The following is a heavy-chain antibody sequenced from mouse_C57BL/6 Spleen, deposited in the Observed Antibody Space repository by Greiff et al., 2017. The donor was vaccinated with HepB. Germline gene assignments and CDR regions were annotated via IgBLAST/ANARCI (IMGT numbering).Heavy chain of an antibody. CDR2: SRNKANDYTT. V-gene: IGHV7-1*01. D-gene: IGHD1-1*02. Sequence: EVMLVESGGGLVQSGRSLRLSCATSGFTFSDFYMEWVRQAPGKGLEWIAASRNKANDYTTEYSASVKGRFIVSRDTSQSILYLQMNALRAEDTAIYYCARDAGLGSYPHWYFDVWGTGTTVTVSS. CDR1: GFTFSDFY. J-gene: IGHJ1*03. CDR3: ARDAGLGSYPHWYFDV.